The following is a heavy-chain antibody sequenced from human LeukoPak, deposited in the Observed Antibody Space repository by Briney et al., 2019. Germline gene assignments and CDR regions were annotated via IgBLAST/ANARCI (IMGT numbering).Heavy chain of an antibody. CDR1: GYTFTSYD. D-gene: IGHD3-22*01. V-gene: IGHV1-8*01. CDR3: ARGPTYYYDSSGYYFFARYYYGMEV. Sequence: SVKVSCKASGYTFTSYDINWVRQAPGQGLEWMGWMSPNSGNTGYAQKFQGRVTMTRNTSISTAYMELSSLRSEDTAVYYCARGPTYYYDSSGYYFFARYYYGMEVWGQGTTVTVSS. J-gene: IGHJ6*02. CDR2: MSPNSGNT.